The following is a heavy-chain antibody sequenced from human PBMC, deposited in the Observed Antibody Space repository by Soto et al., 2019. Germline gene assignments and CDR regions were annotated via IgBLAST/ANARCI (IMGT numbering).Heavy chain of an antibody. Sequence: GGSLRVSCAASGLTFSSYARHWVRQAPGKGLEWVAVISYDGSNKYYADSVKGRFTISRDNSKNTLYLQMNSLRAEDTAVYYCARDIRATVSPIYYYYGMDVWGQGTTVTVSS. CDR1: GLTFSSYA. CDR2: ISYDGSNK. V-gene: IGHV3-30-3*01. CDR3: ARDIRATVSPIYYYYGMDV. J-gene: IGHJ6*02. D-gene: IGHD4-4*01.